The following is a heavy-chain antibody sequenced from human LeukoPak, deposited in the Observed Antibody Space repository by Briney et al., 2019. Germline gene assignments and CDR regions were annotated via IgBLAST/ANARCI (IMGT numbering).Heavy chain of an antibody. J-gene: IGHJ6*03. CDR3: ARDMVAAAAYYYYYYMDV. CDR2: ISAYNGNT. D-gene: IGHD6-13*01. CDR1: GYTFTSYG. V-gene: IGHV1-18*01. Sequence: ASVKVSCKASGYTFTSYGISWVRQAPGQGVEWMGWISAYNGNTNYAQKLQGRVTMTTDTSTSTAYMELRSLRSDDTAVYYCARDMVAAAAYYYYYYMDVWGKGTTVTVSS.